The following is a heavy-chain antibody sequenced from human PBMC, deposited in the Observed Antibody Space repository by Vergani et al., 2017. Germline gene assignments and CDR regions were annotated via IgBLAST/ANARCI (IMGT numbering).Heavy chain of an antibody. CDR1: GYTFTSYY. Sequence: QVQLVQSGAEVKKPGASVKVSCKASGYTFTSYYMHWVRQAPGQGLEWRGIINPSGGSPSYAQKSQGRVTMTRDTSTSTVYMGLRSLRSEATAVYYLARVRNDFWSGYTFYYWGQGTLVTVSS. CDR3: ARVRNDFWSGYTFYY. J-gene: IGHJ4*02. CDR2: INPSGGSP. D-gene: IGHD3-3*01. V-gene: IGHV1-46*03.